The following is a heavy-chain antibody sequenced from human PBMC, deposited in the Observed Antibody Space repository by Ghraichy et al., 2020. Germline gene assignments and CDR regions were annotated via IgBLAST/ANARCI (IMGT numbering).Heavy chain of an antibody. D-gene: IGHD6-6*01. CDR2: IVVGSGNT. V-gene: IGHV1-58*02. CDR1: GFTFTSSA. CDR3: AADSMESSSSPFYYYYMDV. Sequence: SVKVSCKASGFTFTSSAMQWVRQARGQRLEWIGWIVVGSGNTNYAQKFQERVTITRDMSTSTAYMELSSLRSEDTAVYYCAADSMESSSSPFYYYYMDVWGKGTTVTVSS. J-gene: IGHJ6*03.